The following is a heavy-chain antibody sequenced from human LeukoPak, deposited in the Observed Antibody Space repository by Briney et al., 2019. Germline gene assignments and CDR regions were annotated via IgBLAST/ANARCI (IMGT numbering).Heavy chain of an antibody. CDR3: ARGRRPRLGVVPAASIPSYYYYGMDV. J-gene: IGHJ6*04. CDR2: ITNSGST. Sequence: SETLSLTCAVYGGSFSGYYWSWIRQPPGKGLEWIGEITNSGSTNHNPSLKSRVTISVDTSKTQFSLKLGSVTAADTAVYYCARGRRPRLGVVPAASIPSYYYYGMDVWGKGTTVTVSS. D-gene: IGHD2-2*01. CDR1: GGSFSGYY. V-gene: IGHV4-34*01.